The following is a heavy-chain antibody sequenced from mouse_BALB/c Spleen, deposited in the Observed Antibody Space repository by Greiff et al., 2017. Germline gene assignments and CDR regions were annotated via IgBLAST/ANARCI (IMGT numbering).Heavy chain of an antibody. CDR2: ISSGSSTI. Sequence: EVQVVESGGGLVQPGGSRKLSCAASGFTFSSFGMHWVRQAPEKGLEWVAYISSGSSTIYYADTVKGRFTISRDNPKNTLFLQMTSLRSEDTAMYYCARRLRPGYWYFDVWGAGTTVTVSS. CDR3: ARRLRPGYWYFDV. D-gene: IGHD1-1*01. V-gene: IGHV5-17*02. J-gene: IGHJ1*01. CDR1: GFTFSSFG.